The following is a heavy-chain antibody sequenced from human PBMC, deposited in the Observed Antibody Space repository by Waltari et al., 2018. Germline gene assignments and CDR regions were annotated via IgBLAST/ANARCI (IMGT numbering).Heavy chain of an antibody. J-gene: IGHJ4*02. V-gene: IGHV2-26*01. CDR2: IFSNHEK. CDR1: GFSLSNARMG. CDR3: ARIPGYSSGWTRGADY. D-gene: IGHD6-19*01. Sequence: QVTLKESGPVLVKPTETLTLTCTVSGFSLSNARMGVSWIRQPPGKALEWLAHIFSNHEKYYSTTLKSRLTISQDTSKSQVVLTMNNMDPVDTATYYCARIPGYSSGWTRGADYWGQGTLVTVSS.